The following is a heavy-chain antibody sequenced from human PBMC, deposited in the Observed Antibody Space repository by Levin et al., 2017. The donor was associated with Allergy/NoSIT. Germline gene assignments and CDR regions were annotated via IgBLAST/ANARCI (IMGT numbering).Heavy chain of an antibody. CDR2: TYHIGST. D-gene: IGHD3-22*01. V-gene: IGHV4-38-2*02. CDR3: VRERVGYFDI. CDR1: GYSITSDHS. J-gene: IGHJ3*02. Sequence: SETLSLTCAVSGYSITSDHSWGWIRQSPGKGLELIVITYHIGSTYYNPSLKSRVTNSRDTSKNQFSLNLSSVTAADTATYYCVRERVGYFDIWGQGIMVTVST.